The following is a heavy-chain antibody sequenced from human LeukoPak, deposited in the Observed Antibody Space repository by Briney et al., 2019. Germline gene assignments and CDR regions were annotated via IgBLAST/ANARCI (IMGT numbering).Heavy chain of an antibody. CDR1: GXSVSSGSYY. J-gene: IGHJ4*02. D-gene: IGHD1-26*01. CDR2: IYYSGST. Sequence: PSETLSLTCTVSGXSVSSGSYYWSWIRQPPGKGLEWIGYIYYSGSTDYNPSLKSRVTISVDTSKNQFSLKLSSVTAADTAVYYCARGGGNYASYWGQGTLVTVSS. V-gene: IGHV4-61*01. CDR3: ARGGGNYASY.